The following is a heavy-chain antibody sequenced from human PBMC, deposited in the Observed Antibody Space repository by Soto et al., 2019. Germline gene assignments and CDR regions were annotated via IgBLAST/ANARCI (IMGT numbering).Heavy chain of an antibody. V-gene: IGHV4-4*02. CDR3: ARATGANWGWGFDY. Sequence: QVQLQESGPGLVKPSGTLSLTCAVSGGSISSSNWWSWVRQPPGKGLEWIGEIYHSGSTNYNPSLQGRVTISVDKSKNQSSLKLSSVTAADTAVYYCARATGANWGWGFDYWGPGTLVTVSS. CDR2: IYHSGST. CDR1: GGSISSSNW. J-gene: IGHJ4*02. D-gene: IGHD7-27*01.